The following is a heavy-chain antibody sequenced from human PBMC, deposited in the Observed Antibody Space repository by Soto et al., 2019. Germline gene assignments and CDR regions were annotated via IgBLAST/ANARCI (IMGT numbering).Heavy chain of an antibody. CDR3: GKDSGSRRYEREFDH. J-gene: IGHJ4*02. Sequence: EVQLLESGGGLVQPGGSLRLSCTVSGFTFSSYAMSWVRQAPGKGLEWVSAISSSSGSRFHADSVKGRFTISRDNSQHTVYLEMDRLRAQDTALNYRGKDSGSRRYEREFDHRGQGTLVTVSS. CDR1: GFTFSSYA. CDR2: ISSSSGSR. D-gene: IGHD6-13*01. V-gene: IGHV3-23*01.